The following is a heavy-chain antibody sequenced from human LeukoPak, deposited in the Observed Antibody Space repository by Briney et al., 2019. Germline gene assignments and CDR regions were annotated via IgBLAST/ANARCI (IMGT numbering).Heavy chain of an antibody. D-gene: IGHD5-24*01. CDR3: AKDGGDGYNLFYFDY. J-gene: IGHJ4*02. V-gene: IGHV3-9*01. CDR2: ISWNSGSI. CDR1: GFTFDDYA. Sequence: GGSLRLSCAASGFTFDDYAMHWVRQAPGKGLEWVSGISWNSGSIGYADSVKGRFTISRDNAKNSLYLQMNSLRAEDTAVYYCAKDGGDGYNLFYFDYWGQGTLVTVSS.